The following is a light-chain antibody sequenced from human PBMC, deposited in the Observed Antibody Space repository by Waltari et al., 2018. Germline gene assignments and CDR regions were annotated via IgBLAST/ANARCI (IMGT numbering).Light chain of an antibody. CDR2: DAS. CDR3: QRRSNSPPWT. V-gene: IGKV3-11*01. Sequence: CRARQSVSTSLAWYQHRPGQAPRLLIYDASTRATGIPARFSGSGSGTDFTLTISSLEPEDFAVYYCQRRSNSPPWTFGQGTTVEVK. CDR1: QSVSTS. J-gene: IGKJ1*01.